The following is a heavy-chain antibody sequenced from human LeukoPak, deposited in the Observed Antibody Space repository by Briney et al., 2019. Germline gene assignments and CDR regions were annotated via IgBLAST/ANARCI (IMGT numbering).Heavy chain of an antibody. CDR3: ARSVEMATKIDY. CDR2: INPSGGST. V-gene: IGHV1-46*01. CDR1: GYTFTNYD. J-gene: IGHJ4*02. Sequence: GASVKVSCKTSGYTFTNYDINWVRQATGQGLEWMGIINPSGGSTSYAQKFQGRVTMTRDTSTSTVYMELSSLRSEDTAVYYCARSVEMATKIDYWGQGTLVTVSS. D-gene: IGHD5-24*01.